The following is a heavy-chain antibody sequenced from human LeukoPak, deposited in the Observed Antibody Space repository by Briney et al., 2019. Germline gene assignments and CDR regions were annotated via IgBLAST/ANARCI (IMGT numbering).Heavy chain of an antibody. D-gene: IGHD5-24*01. V-gene: IGHV5-51*01. J-gene: IGHJ4*02. CDR3: ARHSRDGYNDPWYYFDY. CDR1: GYSFTSYW. Sequence: GASLQISCKGSGYSFTSYWIGWVRPMPGKGLEWMGIIYPGDSDTRYSPSFQGQVTISADKSISTAYLQWSSLKASDTAMYYCARHSRDGYNDPWYYFDYWGQGTLVTVSS. CDR2: IYPGDSDT.